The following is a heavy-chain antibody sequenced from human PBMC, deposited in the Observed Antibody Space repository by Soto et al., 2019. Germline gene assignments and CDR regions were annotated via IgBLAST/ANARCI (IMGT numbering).Heavy chain of an antibody. CDR1: GGSISSYY. CDR2: IYYSGST. CDR3: ANARGYCSSTSCYNRFDP. J-gene: IGHJ5*02. V-gene: IGHV4-59*08. Sequence: SETLSLTCTVSGGSISSYYWSWIRQPPGKGLEWIGYIYYSGSTNYNPSLKSRVTISVDMSKNQFSLKLSSVTAADTAVYYCANARGYCSSTSCYNRFDPWGQGTLVTVSS. D-gene: IGHD2-2*01.